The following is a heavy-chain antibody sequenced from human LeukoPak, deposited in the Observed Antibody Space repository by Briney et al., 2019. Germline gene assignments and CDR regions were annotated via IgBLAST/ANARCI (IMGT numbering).Heavy chain of an antibody. CDR2: IYYSGST. CDR3: ARERIAAAVNPYNGWFDP. J-gene: IGHJ5*02. D-gene: IGHD6-13*01. Sequence: SETLSLTCTVSGGSISSSSYYWGWIRQPPGKGLEWIGSIYYSGSTYYNPSLKSRVTISVDSSKNQFSLKLSSVTAADTAVYYCARERIAAAVNPYNGWFDPWGQGTLVTVSS. CDR1: GGSISSSSYY. V-gene: IGHV4-39*02.